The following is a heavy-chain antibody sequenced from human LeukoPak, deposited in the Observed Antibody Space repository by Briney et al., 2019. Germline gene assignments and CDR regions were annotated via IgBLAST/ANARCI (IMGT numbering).Heavy chain of an antibody. D-gene: IGHD4-17*01. J-gene: IGHJ4*02. CDR1: GYTFTSYY. V-gene: IGHV1-46*01. CDR3: AITPDYGDYYDAGGSYFDY. CDR2: INPSGGST. Sequence: GASVKVSCKASGYTFTSYYMHWVRQAPGQGLEWMGIINPSGGSTSYAQKSQGRVTMTRDTSTSTVYMELSSLRSEDTAVYYCAITPDYGDYYDAGGSYFDYWGQGTLVTVSS.